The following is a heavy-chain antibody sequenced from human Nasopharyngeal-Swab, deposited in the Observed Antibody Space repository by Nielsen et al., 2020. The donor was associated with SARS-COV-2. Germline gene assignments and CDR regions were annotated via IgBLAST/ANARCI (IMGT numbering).Heavy chain of an antibody. J-gene: IGHJ4*02. CDR1: GFTVSSNY. CDR3: AKSVTNSIEVAPFSD. Sequence: GGSLRLSCAASGFTVSSNYMSWVRQAPGKGLEWVSVIYSGGSTYYADSVKGRFTISRDNSKNTLYLQMNSLRAEDTALYYCAKSVTNSIEVAPFSDWGQGTLVTVSS. V-gene: IGHV3-53*01. D-gene: IGHD1-1*01. CDR2: IYSGGST.